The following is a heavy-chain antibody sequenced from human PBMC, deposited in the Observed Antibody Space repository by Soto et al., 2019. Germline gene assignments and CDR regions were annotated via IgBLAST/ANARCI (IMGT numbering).Heavy chain of an antibody. CDR3: ARAPRGWGSGVPFDY. J-gene: IGHJ4*02. CDR2: ISAYNGDT. CDR1: GYTFTSYG. D-gene: IGHD3-10*01. Sequence: QVHLVQSGAEVKKPGASVKVSCKASGYTFTSYGIFWVRQAPGQGLEWMGWISAYNGDTNFTQKLQGRVTMTTDTSTSTAYMALRSLRSDDTAVYYCARAPRGWGSGVPFDYWGQGTLVIVSS. V-gene: IGHV1-18*01.